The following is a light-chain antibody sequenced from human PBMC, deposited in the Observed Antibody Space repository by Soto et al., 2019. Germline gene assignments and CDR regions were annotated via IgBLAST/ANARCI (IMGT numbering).Light chain of an antibody. CDR3: QQLDSYPIT. J-gene: IGKJ5*01. CDR2: KAS. Sequence: DIQMTQSPSTLTASVGDRVTITCRASQTISSWLAWYQQKPGKAPKLLIYKASTLKSGVPSRFSGSGSGTDFTLTISSLQPEDFATYYCQQLDSYPITFGQGTRLEI. CDR1: QTISSW. V-gene: IGKV1-5*03.